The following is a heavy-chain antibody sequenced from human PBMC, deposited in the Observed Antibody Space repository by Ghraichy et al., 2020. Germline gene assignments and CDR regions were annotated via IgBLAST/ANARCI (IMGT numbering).Heavy chain of an antibody. D-gene: IGHD3-10*01. CDR3: ARLWFGELYAFDI. J-gene: IGHJ3*02. Sequence: SQTLSLTCAVYGGSFSGYYWSWIRQPPGKGLEWIGEINHSGSTNYNPSLKSRVTISVDTSKNQFSLKLSSVTAAYTAVYYCARLWFGELYAFDIWGQGTMVTVSS. CDR2: INHSGST. CDR1: GGSFSGYY. V-gene: IGHV4-34*01.